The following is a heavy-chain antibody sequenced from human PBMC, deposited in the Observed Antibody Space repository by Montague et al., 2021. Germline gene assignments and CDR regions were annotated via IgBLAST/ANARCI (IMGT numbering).Heavy chain of an antibody. CDR2: INPNSGGT. D-gene: IGHD6-13*01. J-gene: IGHJ4*02. CDR3: ARTDIAAAGGFDY. Sequence: SVKVSFKASGYPFTDYYIHWVRQAPGQGLEWMGWINPNSGGTNYIQKFQGWVTMTRDTSVSTAYMELSRLRSDDTALYYCARTDIAAAGGFDYWGQGTLVTVSS. V-gene: IGHV1-2*04. CDR1: GYPFTDYY.